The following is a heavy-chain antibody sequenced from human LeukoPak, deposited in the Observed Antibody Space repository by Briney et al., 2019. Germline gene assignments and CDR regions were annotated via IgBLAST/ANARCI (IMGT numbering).Heavy chain of an antibody. D-gene: IGHD3-10*01. J-gene: IGHJ4*02. CDR2: INHSGST. CDR1: GGSFSGYY. CDR3: ARIAGRGSGSFDY. V-gene: IGHV4-34*01. Sequence: PSETLSLTCAVYGGSFSGYYWSWIRQPPGKGLEWIGEINHSGSTNYNPSLKSRVTISVDTSKNQFSLKLSSVTAADTAVYYCARIAGRGSGSFDYWGQGTLVTVSS.